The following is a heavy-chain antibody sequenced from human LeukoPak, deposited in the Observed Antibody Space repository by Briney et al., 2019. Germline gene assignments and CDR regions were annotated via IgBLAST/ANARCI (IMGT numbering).Heavy chain of an antibody. CDR1: GDNVSSNSAA. J-gene: IGHJ6*02. D-gene: IGHD6-13*01. CDR3: ARDYQYSSSWYSYYYYGMDV. CDR2: TYYRSTWYD. Sequence: SETLSLTCALSGDNVSSNSAAWNWIRQSPSRGLEWLVRTYYRSTWYDDYAVSVKSRITINPDTSKNRFSLQLNSVTPEDTAVYYCARDYQYSSSWYSYYYYGMDVWGQGTTVTVPS. V-gene: IGHV6-1*01.